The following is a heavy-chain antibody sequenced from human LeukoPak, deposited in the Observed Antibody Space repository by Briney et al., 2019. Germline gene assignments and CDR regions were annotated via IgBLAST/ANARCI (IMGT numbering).Heavy chain of an antibody. Sequence: GASVKVSCKASGGTFISYAISWVRQAPGQGLEWMGGIIPIFGTANYAQKFQGRVTITADESTSTAYMELSSLRSEDTAVYYCARGSPGYSSSSDHDAFDIWGQGTMVTVSS. CDR3: ARGSPGYSSSSDHDAFDI. CDR1: GGTFISYA. J-gene: IGHJ3*02. V-gene: IGHV1-69*13. D-gene: IGHD6-6*01. CDR2: IIPIFGTA.